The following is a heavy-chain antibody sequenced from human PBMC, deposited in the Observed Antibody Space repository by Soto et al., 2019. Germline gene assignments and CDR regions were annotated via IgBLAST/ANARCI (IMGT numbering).Heavy chain of an antibody. V-gene: IGHV3-23*01. Sequence: GGSLRLSCAASGFTFDNYAMHWVRQAPGKGLEWVSVITGSGDSKYYADSVKGRFSISRDNSHNTLYLQMNSLRAEDTAAYYCAKTVAARLMGFERWGQGTLVTVSS. CDR1: GFTFDNYA. CDR2: ITGSGDSK. J-gene: IGHJ4*02. D-gene: IGHD6-6*01. CDR3: AKTVAARLMGFER.